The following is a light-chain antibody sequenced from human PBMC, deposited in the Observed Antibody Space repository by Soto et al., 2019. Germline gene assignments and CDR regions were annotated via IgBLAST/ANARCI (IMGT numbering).Light chain of an antibody. CDR3: QQYGSSPLT. V-gene: IGKV3-20*01. J-gene: IGKJ1*01. Sequence: EIVLTQSPGTLSLSPGERATLSCRASQSVSTNQLAWYQYKHGXXXXXXXNXXXTRANAFPSRFSASGSGTDFTLTISGLQPEDFAVYYCQQYGSSPLTFGQVTTGDI. CDR2: XXX. CDR1: QSVSTNQ.